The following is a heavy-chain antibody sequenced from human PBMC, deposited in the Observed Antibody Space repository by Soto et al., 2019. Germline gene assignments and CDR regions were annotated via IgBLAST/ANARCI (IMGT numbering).Heavy chain of an antibody. D-gene: IGHD3-9*01. V-gene: IGHV4-39*01. CDR3: ARLPGDILTGFYPDY. Sequence: PSETLSLTCTVSGGSISSSHYYWGWIRQPPGKGPEWIGSIYYSGSTYYNPSLKSRVTISVDTSKNQFSLKLSSLTAADTAVYYCARLPGDILTGFYPDYWGQGTLVTVSS. CDR1: GGSISSSHYY. CDR2: IYYSGST. J-gene: IGHJ4*02.